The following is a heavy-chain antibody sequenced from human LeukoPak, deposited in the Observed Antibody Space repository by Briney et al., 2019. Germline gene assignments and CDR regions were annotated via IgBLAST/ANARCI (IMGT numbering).Heavy chain of an antibody. CDR3: AKKGSMVRGVPALDY. D-gene: IGHD3-10*01. V-gene: IGHV3-23*01. J-gene: IGHJ4*02. CDR1: GFTFSSYG. Sequence: PGGSLRLSCAASGFTFSSYGMSWVRQAPGKGLGWVSAISGSGGSTYYADSVKGRFTISRDNSKNTLYLQMNSLRAEDTAVYYCAKKGSMVRGVPALDYWGQGTLVTVSS. CDR2: ISGSGGST.